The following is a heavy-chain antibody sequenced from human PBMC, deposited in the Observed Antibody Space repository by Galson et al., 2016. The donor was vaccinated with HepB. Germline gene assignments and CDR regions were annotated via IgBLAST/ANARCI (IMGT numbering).Heavy chain of an antibody. J-gene: IGHJ1*01. CDR1: GFIFTSYA. D-gene: IGHD3-22*01. Sequence: SVKVSCKASGFIFTSYAFTWVRQAPGQGLEWMGGIIPIFGTADYAQKFQGRVTITADESTSTAYMELTSMRSEDTAVYYCARSGPNYYDSSGYRHFQHWGQGTLVTVSS. CDR2: IIPIFGTA. V-gene: IGHV1-69*13. CDR3: ARSGPNYYDSSGYRHFQH.